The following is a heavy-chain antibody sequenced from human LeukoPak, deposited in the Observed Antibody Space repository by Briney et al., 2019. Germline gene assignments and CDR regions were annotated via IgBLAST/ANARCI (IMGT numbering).Heavy chain of an antibody. CDR3: ARDRSGYYDY. CDR2: INHSGST. D-gene: IGHD3-22*01. CDR1: GGSFSGYY. V-gene: IGHV4-34*01. Sequence: SETLSLTCAVYGGSFSGYYWSWIRQPPGKGLEWIGEINHSGSTNYNPSLKSRVTISVDTSKNQFSLRLSSVTAADTAVYYCARDRSGYYDYWGQGTLVTVSS. J-gene: IGHJ4*02.